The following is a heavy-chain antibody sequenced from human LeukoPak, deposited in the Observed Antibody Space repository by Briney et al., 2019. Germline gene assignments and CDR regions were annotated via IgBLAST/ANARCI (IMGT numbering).Heavy chain of an antibody. Sequence: ASVKVSCKVSGYTLTELSMHWVRQAPGKGLEWMGGFDPEDGETIYAQKFQGRVTMTEDTSTDTAYMELSSLRPEDTAVYYCATSTFYCSSTSCYVKAFDYWGQGTLVTVSS. CDR1: GYTLTELS. V-gene: IGHV1-24*01. CDR3: ATSTFYCSSTSCYVKAFDY. J-gene: IGHJ4*02. D-gene: IGHD2-2*01. CDR2: FDPEDGET.